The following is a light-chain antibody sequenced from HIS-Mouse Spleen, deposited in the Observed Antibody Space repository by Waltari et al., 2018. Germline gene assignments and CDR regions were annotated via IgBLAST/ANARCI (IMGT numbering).Light chain of an antibody. CDR2: AAS. V-gene: IGKV1-39*01. J-gene: IGKJ2*01. Sequence: DIQMTQSPSSLSASVGDRVTITCRASQSIGSYLNWYQQTPGNAPKRLIYAASSLQSGVPSRFSGSGAGTDFTLTINSLQPEDFATYYCQQSYSTPPYTFGQGTKLEIK. CDR1: QSIGSY. CDR3: QQSYSTPPYT.